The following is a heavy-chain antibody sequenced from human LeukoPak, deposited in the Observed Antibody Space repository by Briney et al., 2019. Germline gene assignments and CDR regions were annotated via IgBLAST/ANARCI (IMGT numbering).Heavy chain of an antibody. CDR1: GFTFSSYG. Sequence: GGSLRLSCAASGFTFSSYGMQWVRQAPGKGLEGVAVISYDGSNKYYADSVKGRFTISRDNSKNTLYLQLNSLRAEDTAVYYCAKDLSYYSTAWFDYWGQGTLVTVSS. CDR3: AKDLSYYSTAWFDY. D-gene: IGHD1-26*01. V-gene: IGHV3-30*18. J-gene: IGHJ4*02. CDR2: ISYDGSNK.